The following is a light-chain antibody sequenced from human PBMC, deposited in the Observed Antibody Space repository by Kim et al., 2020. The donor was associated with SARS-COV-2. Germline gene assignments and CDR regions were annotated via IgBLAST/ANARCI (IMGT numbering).Light chain of an antibody. CDR3: SSYAGSYV. J-gene: IGLJ1*01. CDR2: DVS. V-gene: IGLV2-11*01. CDR1: SSDIGGYNY. Sequence: QSALTQPRSVSGSPGQSVTIFCTGTSSDIGGYNYVSWYQQHPGKAPKLMIYDVSKRPSGVPDRFSGSKSGNTASLSISGLQAEDEADYYCSSYAGSYVFGPGTKVTVL.